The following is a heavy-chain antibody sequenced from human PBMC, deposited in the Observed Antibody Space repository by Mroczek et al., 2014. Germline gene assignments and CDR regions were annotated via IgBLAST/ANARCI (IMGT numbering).Heavy chain of an antibody. J-gene: IGHJ4*02. V-gene: IGHV3-23*04. CDR3: AKDLYLLSSGWSSGDY. Sequence: VQLVESGGGLVQPGGSLRLSCAASGFTFSSYAMSWVRQAPGKGLEWVSAISGSGGSTYYADSVKGRFTISGDNSKNTLYLQMNSLRAEDTAVYYCAKDLYLLSSGWSSGDYWGQGTLVTVSS. D-gene: IGHD6-19*01. CDR2: ISGSGGST. CDR1: GFTFSSYA.